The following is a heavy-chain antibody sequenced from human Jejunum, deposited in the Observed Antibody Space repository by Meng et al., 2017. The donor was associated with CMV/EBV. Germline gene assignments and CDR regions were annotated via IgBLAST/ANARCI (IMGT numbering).Heavy chain of an antibody. J-gene: IGHJ4*02. CDR1: GDSVSRNSGA. V-gene: IGHV6-1*01. D-gene: IGHD6-19*01. CDR2: TYYRSKWYS. CDR3: AREGGWNYFDY. Sequence: QVQLQQSGPGLVKPSETLSLTCAISGDSVSRNSGAWHWIRQSPSRGLEWLGRTYYRSKWYSEYAPSVKSRIVINPDTSKNQFSLQVNSVTPEDTAVYYCAREGGWNYFDYWGQGALVTASS.